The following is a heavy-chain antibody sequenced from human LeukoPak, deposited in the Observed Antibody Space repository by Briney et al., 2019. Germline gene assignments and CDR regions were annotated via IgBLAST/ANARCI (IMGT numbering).Heavy chain of an antibody. V-gene: IGHV3-7*01. CDR1: RFTFSSYW. CDR2: IKQDGSEI. J-gene: IGHJ4*02. CDR3: ARDFYLGQQLDY. Sequence: GSLRLSCAASRFTFSSYWMSWVRPAPGKGLEWVANIKQDGSEIYYLDSVKGRFTTSRDTAKNSLYLQMNSLRAEDTAVYYCARDFYLGQQLDYWGQGTLVTVSS. D-gene: IGHD6-13*01.